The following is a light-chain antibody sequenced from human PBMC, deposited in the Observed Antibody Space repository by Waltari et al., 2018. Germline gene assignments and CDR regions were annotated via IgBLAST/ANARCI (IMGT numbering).Light chain of an antibody. Sequence: QSALTQPASVSGSPGPSIAISCIGTSSDVGANNFLSWYQQHPGRAPKLMIHEVPKRPSGVSTRFSGSKSGNTASLTISGLQAEDEADYYCCSYTSIGPVLIGGGTKVTVL. CDR1: SSDVGANNF. CDR3: CSYTSIGPVL. CDR2: EVP. J-gene: IGLJ2*01. V-gene: IGLV2-23*02.